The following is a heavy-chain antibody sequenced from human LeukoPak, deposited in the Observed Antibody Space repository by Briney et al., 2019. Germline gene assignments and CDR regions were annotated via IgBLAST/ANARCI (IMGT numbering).Heavy chain of an antibody. V-gene: IGHV5-51*01. CDR1: GSSFTSYW. J-gene: IGHJ4*02. CDR3: ARPHDYGEKYYFDY. D-gene: IGHD4-17*01. CDR2: IYPGDSDT. Sequence: GESLKISCQGSGSSFTSYWIGWVRQLPGKGLEWMGIIYPGDSDTRYSPSFQGQVTISADKSISAAYLQWGSLKASDTAMYYCARPHDYGEKYYFDYWGQGTLVTVSS.